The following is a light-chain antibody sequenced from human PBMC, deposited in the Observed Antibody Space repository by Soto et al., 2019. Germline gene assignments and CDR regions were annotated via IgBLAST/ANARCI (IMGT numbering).Light chain of an antibody. CDR3: QQYNNWPLT. V-gene: IGKV3-15*01. CDR1: QSVRSN. CDR2: GAS. Sequence: IVMTQSPATLSVSPGERATLSCRASQSVRSNLAWYQQIPGKAPRLLIYGASTRATGIPARFSGSGSGTEFSLTISSLQPEDFAVYYCQQYNNWPLTFGGGTKVEIK. J-gene: IGKJ4*01.